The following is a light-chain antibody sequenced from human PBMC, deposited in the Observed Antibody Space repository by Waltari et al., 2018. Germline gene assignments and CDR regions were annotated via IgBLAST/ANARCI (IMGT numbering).Light chain of an antibody. CDR1: QPVSNY. Sequence: EVVFTQSPSTLSFSPGEGATLSCGASQPVSNYLAWYQLKPGQAPRLLIYDASNRATGIPARFSGSGSGTDFTLTISSLEPEDFAVYYCQHRDKFGQGTRLEIK. CDR2: DAS. CDR3: QHRDK. V-gene: IGKV3-11*01. J-gene: IGKJ5*01.